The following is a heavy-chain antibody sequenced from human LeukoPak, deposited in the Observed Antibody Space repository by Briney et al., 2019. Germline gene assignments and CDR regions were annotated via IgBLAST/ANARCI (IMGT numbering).Heavy chain of an antibody. Sequence: PSETLSLTCTVSGDSMRSSDDWGWIRQPPGKGLEWIGSIYDSGSTYYNPSLKSRVTISVDTSKNQFSLKLSSVTAADTAVYYCATRPLIAAAGFDYWGQGTLVTVSS. CDR3: ATRPLIAAAGFDY. D-gene: IGHD6-13*01. CDR2: IYDSGST. J-gene: IGHJ4*02. CDR1: GDSMRSSDD. V-gene: IGHV4-38-2*02.